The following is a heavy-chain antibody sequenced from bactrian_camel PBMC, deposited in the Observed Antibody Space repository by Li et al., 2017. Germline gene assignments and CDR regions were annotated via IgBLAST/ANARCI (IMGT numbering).Heavy chain of an antibody. CDR3: AAPGVNDGRYCFQFGS. CDR2: IYTGSGTT. V-gene: IGHV3S1*01. J-gene: IGHJ6*01. D-gene: IGHD2*01. Sequence: VQLVESGGGSVQAGGSLKLSCEYSGYVNSMNCMAWFHQSPESSGKAREGIAAIYTGSGTTFYADSVKGRFTISQDDAKKMVYLQMNSLKPEDTAMYYCAAPGVNDGRYCFQFGSWGQGTQVTVS. CDR1: GYVNSMNC.